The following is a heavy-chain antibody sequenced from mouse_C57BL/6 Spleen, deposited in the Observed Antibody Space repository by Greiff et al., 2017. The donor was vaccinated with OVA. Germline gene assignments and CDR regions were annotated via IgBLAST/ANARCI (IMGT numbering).Heavy chain of an antibody. D-gene: IGHD2-10*02. V-gene: IGHV1-74*01. CDR2: IHPSDSDT. CDR3: ATYGNYFYFDY. Sequence: VKQRPGQGLEWIGRIHPSDSDTNYNQKFKGKATLTVDKSSSTAYMQLSSLTSEDSAVYYCATYGNYFYFDYWGQGTTLTVSS. J-gene: IGHJ2*01.